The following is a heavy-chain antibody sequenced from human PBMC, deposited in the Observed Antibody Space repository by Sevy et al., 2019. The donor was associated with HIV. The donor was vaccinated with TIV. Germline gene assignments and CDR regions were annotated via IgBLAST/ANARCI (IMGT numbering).Heavy chain of an antibody. CDR3: TRDGKAFGY. D-gene: IGHD1-26*01. V-gene: IGHV3-73*01. J-gene: IGHJ4*02. CDR2: IRSKANSYAT. CDR1: GFTFSGSA. Sequence: GGSLRLSCAASGFTFSGSAMHWVRQASGKGLEWVGRIRSKANSYATAYAASVKGRFTISRDDSKNTAYLQMNSLKTEDTAVYYCTRDGKAFGYWGQGTLVTVSS.